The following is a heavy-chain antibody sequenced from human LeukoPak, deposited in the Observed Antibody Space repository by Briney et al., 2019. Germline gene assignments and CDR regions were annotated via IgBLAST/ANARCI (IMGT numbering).Heavy chain of an antibody. CDR1: GFTFSSYA. J-gene: IGHJ4*02. CDR2: ISYDGSNK. D-gene: IGHD3-22*01. CDR3: AYSYDSSGYSDY. V-gene: IGHV3-30*03. Sequence: GGSLRLSCAASGFTFSSYAMSWVRQAPGKGLEWVAVISYDGSNKYYADSVKGRFTISRDNSKNTLYLQMNSLRAEDTAVYYCAYSYDSSGYSDYWGQGTLVTVSS.